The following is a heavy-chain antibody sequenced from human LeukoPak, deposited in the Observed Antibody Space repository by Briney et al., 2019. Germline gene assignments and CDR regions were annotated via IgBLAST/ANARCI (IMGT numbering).Heavy chain of an antibody. CDR2: ISSSSSTI. V-gene: IGHV3-48*01. D-gene: IGHD3-9*01. J-gene: IGHJ4*02. CDR1: GFTFSSYS. Sequence: PGGSLRLSCAASGFTFSSYSMNWVRQAPGKGLEWVSYISSSSSTIYYADSVKGRFTISRDNAKNSLYLQMNSLRAEDTAVYYCARDADQDVLRYFDWLFSGPGPADYWGQGTLVTVSS. CDR3: ARDADQDVLRYFDWLFSGPGPADY.